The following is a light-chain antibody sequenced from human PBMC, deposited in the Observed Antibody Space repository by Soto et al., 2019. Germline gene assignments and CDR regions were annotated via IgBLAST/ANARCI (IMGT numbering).Light chain of an antibody. CDR3: VLYMGSGLWV. Sequence: QTVVTQEPSFSVSPGGTVTRTCGLSSGSVSTSYYPSWYQQTPGQAPRTLIYSTNTRSSGVPDRFSGSILGNKAALTITGAQADDESDYYCVLYMGSGLWVFGGGTKVTVL. CDR1: SGSVSTSYY. V-gene: IGLV8-61*01. J-gene: IGLJ3*02. CDR2: STN.